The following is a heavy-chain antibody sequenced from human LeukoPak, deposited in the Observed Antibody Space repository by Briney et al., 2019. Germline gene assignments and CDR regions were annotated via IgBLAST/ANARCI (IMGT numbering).Heavy chain of an antibody. D-gene: IGHD1-1*01. V-gene: IGHV1-2*02. Sequence: ASVKVSCKASGYTFTGYYMHWVRQAPGQGLEWMGWINPNSGGTNYAQKFQGRVTMTRDTSISTAYMELSRLRSDDTAVYFCAKDRGGNYYYYYYMDVWGKGTTVTVSS. CDR3: AKDRGGNYYYYYYMDV. CDR1: GYTFTGYY. J-gene: IGHJ6*03. CDR2: INPNSGGT.